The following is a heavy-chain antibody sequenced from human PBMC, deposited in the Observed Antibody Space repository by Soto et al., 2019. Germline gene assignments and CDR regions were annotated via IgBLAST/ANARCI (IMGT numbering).Heavy chain of an antibody. Sequence: QVQLVQSGPEVKKPGASVKVSCKTSGYTFISSDMNRVRQAPGQGLEWVGLMNPNTGYTESAAKFQHRVAMTRDVSINTAYLQLSGLTSEDTAVYCCAKKHSGSPLAYWGQGSLVSVSS. V-gene: IGHV1-8*01. CDR1: GYTFISSD. D-gene: IGHD6-6*01. CDR3: AKKHSGSPLAY. J-gene: IGHJ4*02. CDR2: MNPNTGYT.